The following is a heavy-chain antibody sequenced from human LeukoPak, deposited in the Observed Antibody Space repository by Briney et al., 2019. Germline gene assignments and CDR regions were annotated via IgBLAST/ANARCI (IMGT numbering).Heavy chain of an antibody. CDR3: ARRGLAVAGPFDY. CDR1: GFTFSSYS. J-gene: IGHJ4*02. V-gene: IGHV3-21*01. CDR2: ISTSSSYI. D-gene: IGHD6-19*01. Sequence: GGSLRLSCAASGFTFSSYSMNWVRQAPGKGLEWVSSISTSSSYIYYADSVKGRFTISRDNAKNSLYLQMNSLRAEDTAVYYCARRGLAVAGPFDYWGQGTLVTVSS.